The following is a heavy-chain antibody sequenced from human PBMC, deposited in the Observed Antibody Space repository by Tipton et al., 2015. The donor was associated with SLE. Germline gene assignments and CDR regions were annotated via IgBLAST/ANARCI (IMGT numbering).Heavy chain of an antibody. CDR2: INHSGST. CDR3: GRARVGMGYVFDI. D-gene: IGHD5-24*01. Sequence: TLSLTCAVYGGSFSGYYWSWIRQPPGKGLEWIGEINHSGSTNYNPSLKSRVTISVDTSKNQFSLKLSSVTAADTALYYCGRARVGMGYVFDIWGQGTMVTVSS. V-gene: IGHV4-34*01. J-gene: IGHJ3*02. CDR1: GGSFSGYY.